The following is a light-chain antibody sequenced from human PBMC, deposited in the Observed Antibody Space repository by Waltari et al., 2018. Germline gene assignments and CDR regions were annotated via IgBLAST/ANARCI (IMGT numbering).Light chain of an antibody. Sequence: EIVMMQSPATLSVSPGEGATLSCRASQSVRGRLAWDQQKPGQTPRLLIYGASTRATGIPDRFSGSGSETEFTLTISSLQSEDFAVYYCQQYNDWPLTFCGGTKVEIK. CDR3: QQYNDWPLT. CDR2: GAS. J-gene: IGKJ4*01. V-gene: IGKV3D-15*01. CDR1: QSVRGR.